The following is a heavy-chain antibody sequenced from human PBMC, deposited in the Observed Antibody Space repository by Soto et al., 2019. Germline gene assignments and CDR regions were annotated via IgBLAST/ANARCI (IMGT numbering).Heavy chain of an antibody. CDR1: GGSINSGGYC. D-gene: IGHD5-18*01. Sequence: QVQLQESGPGLVKPSQTLSLTCTVSGGSINSGGYCWSWIRQHPGKGLDWIGCISYGGSTSYNPSLKSRVTISVDTCKNQFSLKLTSVTAADTAVYYCSRGILVWGQGALITVCS. CDR2: ISYGGST. J-gene: IGHJ4*02. V-gene: IGHV4-31*03. CDR3: SRGILV.